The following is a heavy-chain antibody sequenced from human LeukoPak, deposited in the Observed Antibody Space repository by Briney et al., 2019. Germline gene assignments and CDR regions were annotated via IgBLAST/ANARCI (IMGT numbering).Heavy chain of an antibody. CDR3: ARAPGRGGTNWFDP. J-gene: IGHJ5*02. CDR2: INPNSGGT. V-gene: IGHV1-2*02. CDR1: GYTFTCYY. D-gene: IGHD3-10*01. Sequence: ASVKVSCKASGYTFTCYYMHWVRQAPGQGLEWMGWINPNSGGTNYAQKFQGRVTMTRDTSISTAYMELSRLRSDDTAVYYCARAPGRGGTNWFDPWGQGTLVTVSS.